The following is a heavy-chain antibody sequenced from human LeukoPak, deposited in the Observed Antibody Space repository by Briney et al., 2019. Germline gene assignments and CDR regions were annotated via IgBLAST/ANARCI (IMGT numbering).Heavy chain of an antibody. CDR3: ARRNSNSWYL. J-gene: IGHJ4*02. D-gene: IGHD6-13*01. Sequence: PSETLSLTCAVYGGSFSGYYWSWIRQPPGKGLEWIGEINHSGSTNYNPSLKSRVTISVDTSKNQFSLKLSSVTAADTAVYYCARRNSNSWYLWGQGILVTVSS. CDR2: INHSGST. V-gene: IGHV4-34*01. CDR1: GGSFSGYY.